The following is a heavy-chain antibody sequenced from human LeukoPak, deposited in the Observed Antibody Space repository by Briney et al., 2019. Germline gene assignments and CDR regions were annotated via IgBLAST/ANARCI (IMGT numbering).Heavy chain of an antibody. CDR3: ARGRDGYNYGTDY. CDR1: GGSTSSGSYY. J-gene: IGHJ4*02. V-gene: IGHV4-61*02. Sequence: SETLSLTCTVSGGSTSSGSYYWSWIRQPAGKGLEWIGRIYTSGSTNYNPSLKSRVTISVDTSKNQFSLKLSSVTAADTAVYYCARGRDGYNYGTDYWGQGTLATVSS. D-gene: IGHD5-24*01. CDR2: IYTSGST.